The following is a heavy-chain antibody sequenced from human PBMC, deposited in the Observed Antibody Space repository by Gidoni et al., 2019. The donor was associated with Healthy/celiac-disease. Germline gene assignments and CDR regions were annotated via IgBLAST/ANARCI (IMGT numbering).Heavy chain of an antibody. V-gene: IGHV3-33*01. CDR3: ARDPSSIAAAGRFDY. J-gene: IGHJ4*02. CDR2: IWYDGSNK. Sequence: QVQLVESGGGVDQPGRSLRLACAASGFPFRSSGMHWVRQAPGKGLEWVAVIWYDGSNKYYADSVKGRFTISRDNSKNTLYLQMNSLRAEDTAVYYCARDPSSIAAAGRFDYWGQGTLVTVSS. CDR1: GFPFRSSG. D-gene: IGHD6-13*01.